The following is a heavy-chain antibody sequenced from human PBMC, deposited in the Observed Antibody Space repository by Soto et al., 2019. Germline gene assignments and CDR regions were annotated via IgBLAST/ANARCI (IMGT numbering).Heavy chain of an antibody. CDR2: IYPGDYDT. CDR3: ARLRLRGRPFNWFDP. V-gene: IGHV5-51*01. CDR1: GYSFTSYW. J-gene: IGHJ5*02. Sequence: GESLKISCKGSGYSFTSYWIGWVRQIRGKGLEWMGTIYPGDYDTRYCPSFQGQVTISADKPISTAYLQCSCLKASDTAMYHCARLRLRGRPFNWFDPWGQGTLVTVSS. D-gene: IGHD1-1*01.